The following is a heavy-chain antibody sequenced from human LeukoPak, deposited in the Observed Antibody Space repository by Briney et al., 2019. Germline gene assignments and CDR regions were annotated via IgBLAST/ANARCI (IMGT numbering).Heavy chain of an antibody. V-gene: IGHV3-7*03. CDR3: ARDPKGSPDWYFDL. Sequence: GGSLRLSCTASGFTFSSYWMSWVRQAPGKGLEWVANIKQDGNEKYYVDSVKGRFTISRDNSKNTLYLQMNSLRAEDTAVYYCARDPKGSPDWYFDLWGRGTLVTVSS. J-gene: IGHJ2*01. CDR2: IKQDGNEK. CDR1: GFTFSSYW.